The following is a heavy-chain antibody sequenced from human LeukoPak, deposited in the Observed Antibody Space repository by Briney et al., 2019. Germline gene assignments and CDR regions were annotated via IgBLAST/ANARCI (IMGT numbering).Heavy chain of an antibody. CDR2: ISISSSYI. J-gene: IGHJ4*02. CDR1: GFTFSSYS. D-gene: IGHD3-10*01. CDR3: ARDYGSGSYYFGY. V-gene: IGHV3-21*01. Sequence: PGGSLRLSCAASGFTFSSYSMNWVRQAPGKGLEWVSSISISSSYIYYADSVKGRFTISRDNAKNSLYLQMNSLRAEDTAVYYCARDYGSGSYYFGYWGQGTLVTVSS.